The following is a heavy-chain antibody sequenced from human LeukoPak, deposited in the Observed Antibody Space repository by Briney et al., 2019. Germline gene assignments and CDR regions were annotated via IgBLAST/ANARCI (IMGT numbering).Heavy chain of an antibody. CDR2: ISWNSGSI. V-gene: IGHV3-9*01. CDR1: GFTLSSYA. CDR3: AKEGIAAASAYYYYGMDV. J-gene: IGHJ6*02. D-gene: IGHD6-13*01. Sequence: GGSLRLSCAASGFTLSSYAMSWVRQAPGKGLEWVSGISWNSGSIGYADSVKGRFTISRDNAKNSLYLQMNSLRAEDTALYYCAKEGIAAASAYYYYGMDVWGQGTTVTVSS.